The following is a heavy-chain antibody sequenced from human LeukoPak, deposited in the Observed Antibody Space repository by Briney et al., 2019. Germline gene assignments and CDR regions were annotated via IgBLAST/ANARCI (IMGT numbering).Heavy chain of an antibody. V-gene: IGHV3-74*01. J-gene: IGHJ4*02. CDR2: INSDGSST. Sequence: GGSLRLSCAASGFTFSGYNMNWVRQAPGKGLVWVSRINSDGSSTSYADSVKGRFTISRDNAKNTLYLQMNSLRAEDTAVYYCARDGSSWYTFDYWGQGTLVTVSS. D-gene: IGHD6-13*01. CDR3: ARDGSSWYTFDY. CDR1: GFTFSGYN.